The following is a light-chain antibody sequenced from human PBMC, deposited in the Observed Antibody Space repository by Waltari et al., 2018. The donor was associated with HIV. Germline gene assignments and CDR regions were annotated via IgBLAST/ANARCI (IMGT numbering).Light chain of an antibody. CDR1: KSAIGY. CDR3: SSYTDSDTHVI. Sequence: QSALTQPASVSGSPGQSITIACTATKSAIGYVSWYQQHPGKAPRILIYDVTNRPSGVPSRFSGSKSAYTASLTISGLQAEDEADYYCSSYTDSDTHVIFGGGTRLT. J-gene: IGLJ2*01. CDR2: DVT. V-gene: IGLV2-14*03.